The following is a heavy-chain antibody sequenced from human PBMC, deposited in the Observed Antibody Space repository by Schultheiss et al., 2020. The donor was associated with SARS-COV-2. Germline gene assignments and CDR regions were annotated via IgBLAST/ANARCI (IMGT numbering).Heavy chain of an antibody. CDR3: AKHLGSSGLNAFDI. V-gene: IGHV3-11*01. Sequence: GGSLRLSCAASGFTFSDYYMSWIRQAPGKGLEWVSYISSSGSTIYYADSVKGRFTISRDNSKNTLYLQMNSLRAEDTAVYYCAKHLGSSGLNAFDIWGQGTMVTVSS. D-gene: IGHD6-19*01. CDR1: GFTFSDYY. J-gene: IGHJ3*02. CDR2: ISSSGSTI.